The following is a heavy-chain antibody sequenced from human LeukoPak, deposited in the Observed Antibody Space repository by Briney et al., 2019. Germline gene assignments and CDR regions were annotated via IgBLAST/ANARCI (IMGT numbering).Heavy chain of an antibody. Sequence: ASVTVSCKASGYTSIGYYMHWVRQAPGQGLEWLGWINPNSGATNYPQTFQGRVTITRDTSISTAYMELSSLTSDDTAMYYCARDLTSDAFDVWGQGTMITVSS. CDR1: GYTSIGYY. CDR3: ARDLTSDAFDV. J-gene: IGHJ3*01. CDR2: INPNSGAT. V-gene: IGHV1-2*02.